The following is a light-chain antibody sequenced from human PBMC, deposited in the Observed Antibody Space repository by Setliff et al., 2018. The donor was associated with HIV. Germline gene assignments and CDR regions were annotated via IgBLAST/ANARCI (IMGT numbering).Light chain of an antibody. CDR2: ELS. Sequence: ALTQPPSASGSPGQSVATSCTGTSSDIGSHNHVSWYQQYPGKAPKLMIYELSQRPSGVPDRFSGSKSGNTGSLTVSGLQAEDEADYYCASYAGDGVHDIYVFGTGTKVTVL. CDR3: ASYAGDGVHDIYV. V-gene: IGLV2-8*01. J-gene: IGLJ1*01. CDR1: SSDIGSHNH.